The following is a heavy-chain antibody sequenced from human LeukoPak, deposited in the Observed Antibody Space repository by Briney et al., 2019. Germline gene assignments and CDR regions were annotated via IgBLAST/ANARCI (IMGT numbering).Heavy chain of an antibody. CDR3: GKTTTGYSSGQKPAWPVDY. V-gene: IGHV3-23*01. J-gene: IGHJ4*02. Sequence: GSLRLSCEASGFTFGSYAMYWVRQAPGKGLEWVAGIFGSGGSAHYADSAKGRFTISRDNPKNTVYLQINSLRAEDTAVYYCGKTTTGYSSGQKPAWPVDYWGQGTLVTVSS. D-gene: IGHD6-19*01. CDR1: GFTFGSYA. CDR2: IFGSGGSA.